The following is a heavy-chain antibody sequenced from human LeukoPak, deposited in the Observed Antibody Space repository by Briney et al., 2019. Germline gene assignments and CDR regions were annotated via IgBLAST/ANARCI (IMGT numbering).Heavy chain of an antibody. V-gene: IGHV4-38-2*01. J-gene: IGHJ3*02. CDR3: ARKEAVGLGIDVGACGI. CDR2: FYHSGST. Sequence: SETLSLTCAASGYSISSGYYWWWIRQPPGKGLEWIGSFYHSGSTYYNPSLKSRVTISVDTSKNKFSLNPSSVTAADTAVYYFARKEAVGLGIDVGACGIWGQGTMVTVSS. CDR1: GYSISSGYY. D-gene: IGHD1-26*01.